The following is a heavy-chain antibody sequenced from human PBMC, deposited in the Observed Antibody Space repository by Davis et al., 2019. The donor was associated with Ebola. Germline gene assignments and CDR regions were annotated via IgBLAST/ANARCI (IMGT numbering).Heavy chain of an antibody. D-gene: IGHD5-12*01. CDR2: IYYSGST. Sequence: MPSETLSLTCTVSGGSISSYYWSWIRQPPGKGLEWIGYIYYSGSTYYNPSLKSRVTISVDTSKNQFSLKLSSVTAADTAVYYCARDEGLPWAEAFDIWGQGTMVTVSS. CDR3: ARDEGLPWAEAFDI. V-gene: IGHV4-59*12. CDR1: GGSISSYY. J-gene: IGHJ3*02.